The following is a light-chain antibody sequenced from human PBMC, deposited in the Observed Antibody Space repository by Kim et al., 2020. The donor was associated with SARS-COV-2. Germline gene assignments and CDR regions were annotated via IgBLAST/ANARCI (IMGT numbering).Light chain of an antibody. CDR2: DAS. V-gene: IGKV3-11*01. CDR3: QQLWT. Sequence: EIVFTQSPATLSLSPGERATLSCRASQSVSSYLAWYQQKPGQAPRLLIYDASNRATGIPARFSGSGSGTDFTLTISSLEPEDFAVYYCQQLWTFGQGTKVEIK. J-gene: IGKJ1*01. CDR1: QSVSSY.